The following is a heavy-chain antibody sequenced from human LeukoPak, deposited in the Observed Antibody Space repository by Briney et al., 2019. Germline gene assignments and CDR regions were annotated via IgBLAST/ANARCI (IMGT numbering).Heavy chain of an antibody. V-gene: IGHV4-31*03. J-gene: IGHJ5*02. D-gene: IGHD2-2*01. Sequence: SETLSLTCTVPGGSISSSDYSWTWIRQRPEKGLEWIVYISYNGSTYYKPSLKSRVTISADTSKSQFFLKLTSVTAADTAIYYCARKVVPVGVPAWWFDPWGQGTLVIVSS. CDR3: ARKVVPVGVPAWWFDP. CDR2: ISYNGST. CDR1: GGSISSSDYS.